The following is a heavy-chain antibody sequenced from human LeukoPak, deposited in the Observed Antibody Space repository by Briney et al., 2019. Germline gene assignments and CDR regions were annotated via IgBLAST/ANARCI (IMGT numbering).Heavy chain of an antibody. D-gene: IGHD3-10*01. CDR3: ARAYYYGSGTFDI. J-gene: IGHJ3*02. V-gene: IGHV4-59*01. CDR1: GGSISPYY. Sequence: TSETLSLTCTVSGGSISPYYWSWIRQPPGKGLEWIGYIYYTGGTYYNPSLKGRVTISVDTSKNQFSLKLTSVTAADTAVYYCARAYYYGSGTFDIWGQGTMVTVSS. CDR2: IYYTGGT.